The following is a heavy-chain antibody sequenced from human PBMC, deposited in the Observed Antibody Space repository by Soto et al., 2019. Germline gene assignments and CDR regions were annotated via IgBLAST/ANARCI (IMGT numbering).Heavy chain of an antibody. CDR2: ISASGGST. Sequence: GVSLRLSCAASGFTFSSYAMTWVRQAPGKGLEWVSGISASGGSTYYADSVTGRFTISRDNSKNTLYLQMSSLRAEDTAVYFCAKDLVEATISYYYYGMDVWGQGTTVTVSS. V-gene: IGHV3-23*01. CDR3: AKDLVEATISYYYYGMDV. J-gene: IGHJ6*02. D-gene: IGHD5-12*01. CDR1: GFTFSSYA.